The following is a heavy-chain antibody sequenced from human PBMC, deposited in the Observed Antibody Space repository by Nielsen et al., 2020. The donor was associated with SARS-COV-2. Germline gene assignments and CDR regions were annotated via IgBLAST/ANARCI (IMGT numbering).Heavy chain of an antibody. D-gene: IGHD1-26*01. Sequence: ASVQVSCKTSGYTFVDYGISWVRQAPGQGLEWVGWINTYRGSSQYAQKYQGRVTMTTDTSTSTVYVELSSLTSDDTAVYYCAKTTFSGSYYPASWGQGTQVTVSS. CDR3: AKTTFSGSYYPAS. CDR2: INTYRGSS. J-gene: IGHJ4*02. V-gene: IGHV1-18*04. CDR1: GYTFVDYG.